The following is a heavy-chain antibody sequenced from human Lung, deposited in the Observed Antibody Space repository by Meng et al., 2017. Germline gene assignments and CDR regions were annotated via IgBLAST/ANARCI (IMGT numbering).Heavy chain of an antibody. V-gene: IGHV4-34*01. Sequence: QVLLQQCGAGLLEPAATLSLICVVSGGCFSDYYWSWIRQPPGKGLEWIGEINHSGSTNYNPSLESRATISVDTSQNNLSLKLSSVTAADSAVYYCARGPTTMAHDFDYWGQGTLVTVSS. CDR3: ARGPTTMAHDFDY. J-gene: IGHJ4*02. D-gene: IGHD4-11*01. CDR2: INHSGST. CDR1: GGCFSDYY.